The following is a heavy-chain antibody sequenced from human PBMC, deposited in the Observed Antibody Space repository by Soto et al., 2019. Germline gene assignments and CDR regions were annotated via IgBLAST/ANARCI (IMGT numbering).Heavy chain of an antibody. V-gene: IGHV3-23*01. Sequence: EVQLLESGGGLVQPGGSLRLSCTASGFIFSTYGMAWVRQAPGKGLEWVSAIDKSGGSTWYVDSVKGRFTISRDSSKNMLYLQMNSLRAEDTAIYYCAKELGHARPFDFWGQGTLVTVSS. J-gene: IGHJ4*02. CDR3: AKELGHARPFDF. CDR2: IDKSGGST. CDR1: GFIFSTYG. D-gene: IGHD6-6*01.